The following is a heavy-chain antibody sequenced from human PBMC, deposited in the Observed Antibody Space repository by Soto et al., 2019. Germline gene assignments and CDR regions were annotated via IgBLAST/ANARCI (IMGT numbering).Heavy chain of an antibody. CDR2: INPSGGST. J-gene: IGHJ4*02. CDR1: GYTFTSYY. CDR3: ARVGGYSEGGVDY. Sequence: QVQLVQSGAEVKKPGASVKVSCKASGYTFTSYYMHWVRQAPGQGLEWMGIINPSGGSTTYAQKFEGRVTMTRDTATRTVDWERSSLRAADAAVYYCARVGGYSEGGVDYGGQGSLVTVSS. V-gene: IGHV1-46*01. D-gene: IGHD5-18*01.